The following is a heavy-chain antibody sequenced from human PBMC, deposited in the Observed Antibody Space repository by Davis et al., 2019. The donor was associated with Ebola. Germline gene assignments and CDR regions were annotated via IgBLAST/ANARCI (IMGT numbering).Heavy chain of an antibody. CDR2: INPNSGGT. J-gene: IGHJ4*02. D-gene: IGHD3-10*01. CDR3: AKDLGSSEYFDY. Sequence: ASVKVSCKASGYTFTGYYMHWVRQAPGQGLEWMGWINPNSGGTNYAQKLQGRVTMTTDTSTSTAYMELRSLRSDDTAVYYCAKDLGSSEYFDYWGQGTLVTVSS. CDR1: GYTFTGYY. V-gene: IGHV1-2*02.